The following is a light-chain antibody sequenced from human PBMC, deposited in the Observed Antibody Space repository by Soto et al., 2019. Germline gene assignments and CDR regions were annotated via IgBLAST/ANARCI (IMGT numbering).Light chain of an antibody. CDR2: HAS. CDR1: ESVGLW. CDR3: QHYNSFPLT. J-gene: IGKJ4*01. Sequence: DIQMTQSPSTLSASVGDRVTITCRASESVGLWLAWYQQKPGKAPKALIYHASNLESGVPSRFSGSGSGTDFTLIINSLQPDDFATYYCQHYNSFPLTFGGGTTVEIK. V-gene: IGKV1-5*01.